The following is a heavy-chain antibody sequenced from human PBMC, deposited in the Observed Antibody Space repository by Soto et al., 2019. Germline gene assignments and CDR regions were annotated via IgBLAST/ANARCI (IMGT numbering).Heavy chain of an antibody. CDR1: GFTVSSKY. V-gene: IGHV3-66*01. CDR2: IQSGGPT. J-gene: IGHJ6*01. CDR3: ATDAVLCAGGRCYGVPLDV. D-gene: IGHD2-15*01. Sequence: GGSLRLSCAASGFTVSSKYMSWVRQAPGKGLEWVSLIQSGGPTYYADSVKGRFTISRDTSENTVHLQMDSLRAEDTGVYYCATDAVLCAGGRCYGVPLDVWGKGTKV.